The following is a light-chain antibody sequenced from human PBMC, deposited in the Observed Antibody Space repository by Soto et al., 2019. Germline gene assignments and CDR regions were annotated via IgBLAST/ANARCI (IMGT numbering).Light chain of an antibody. Sequence: QSALTQPASVSGSPGQSITISCTGTSSDVGGYNYVSWYQQHPGKAPKLMIYEVSNRPSGVSNRFSDSKSGNTASLTISGLQAEDEAAYYCSSYTSSSTYVLGNGTKVTVL. CDR3: SSYTSSSTYV. CDR1: SSDVGGYNY. J-gene: IGLJ1*01. V-gene: IGLV2-14*01. CDR2: EVS.